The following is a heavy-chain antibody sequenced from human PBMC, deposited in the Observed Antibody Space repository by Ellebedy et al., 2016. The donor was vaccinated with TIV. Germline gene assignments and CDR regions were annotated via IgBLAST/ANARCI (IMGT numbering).Heavy chain of an antibody. CDR1: GFTFSSYA. V-gene: IGHV3-23*01. CDR3: AKGDDILAGLFDS. Sequence: PGGSLRLSCAASGFTFSSYAMSWVRQAQGKGLEWVSASGSGGSTYFADSVKGRFTVSRDNSKNTLYLQMNSLSAEDTAVYYCAKGDDILAGLFDSWGRGSLVTVSS. D-gene: IGHD3-9*01. J-gene: IGHJ4*02. CDR2: SGSGGST.